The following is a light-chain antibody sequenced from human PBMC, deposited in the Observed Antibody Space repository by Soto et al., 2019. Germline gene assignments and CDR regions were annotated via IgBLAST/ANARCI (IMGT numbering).Light chain of an antibody. Sequence: DIQITQSPSTLSASVGDRATITCRASQRISSWLAWYQQKPGKAPKLLIYDASSLESGVPARFSGSGSGTEFTLTISSLQPDDFATYYCQQYTSYPMTLGQGTPREI. CDR2: DAS. CDR1: QRISSW. V-gene: IGKV1-5*01. J-gene: IGKJ5*01. CDR3: QQYTSYPMT.